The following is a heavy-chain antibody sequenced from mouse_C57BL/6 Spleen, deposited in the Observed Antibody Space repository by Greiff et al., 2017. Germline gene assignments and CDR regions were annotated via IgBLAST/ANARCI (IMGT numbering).Heavy chain of an antibody. Sequence: EVNVVESGGDLVKPGGSLKLSCAASGFTFSSYGMSWVRQTPDKRLEWVATISSGGSYTYYPDSVKGRFTISRDKAKNTLYLQMSSLKSEDTARYYCARLNGSSSLAYWGQGTLVTVSA. CDR2: ISSGGSYT. J-gene: IGHJ3*01. V-gene: IGHV5-6*01. CDR3: ARLNGSSSLAY. D-gene: IGHD1-1*01. CDR1: GFTFSSYG.